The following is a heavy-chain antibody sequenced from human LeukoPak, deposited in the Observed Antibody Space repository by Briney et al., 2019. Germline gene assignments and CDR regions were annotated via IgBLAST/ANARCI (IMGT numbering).Heavy chain of an antibody. J-gene: IGHJ4*02. CDR1: GFTFSSYG. CDR3: ASPYSGYDYALDY. Sequence: PGGSLRLSCAASGFTFSSYGMHWVRQAPGKGLEWVAVIWYDGSNKYYADSVKSRFTISRDNSKNTLYLQMNSLRAEDTAVYYCASPYSGYDYALDYWGQGTLVTVSS. CDR2: IWYDGSNK. D-gene: IGHD5-12*01. V-gene: IGHV3-33*01.